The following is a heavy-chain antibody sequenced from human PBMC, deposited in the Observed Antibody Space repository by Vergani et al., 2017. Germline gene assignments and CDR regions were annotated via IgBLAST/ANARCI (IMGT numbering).Heavy chain of an antibody. CDR2: ISSSSSYI. CDR1: GFTFSSYS. Sequence: EVQLVESGGGLVKPGGSLRLSCAASGFTFSSYSMNWVRQAPGKGLEWVSSISSSSSYIYYADSVKGRFTISRDNAKNSLYLQMNSLRAEDTAVYYCAKEKDDILTGYSLSYFDYWGQGTLVTVSS. J-gene: IGHJ4*02. D-gene: IGHD3-9*01. CDR3: AKEKDDILTGYSLSYFDY. V-gene: IGHV3-21*04.